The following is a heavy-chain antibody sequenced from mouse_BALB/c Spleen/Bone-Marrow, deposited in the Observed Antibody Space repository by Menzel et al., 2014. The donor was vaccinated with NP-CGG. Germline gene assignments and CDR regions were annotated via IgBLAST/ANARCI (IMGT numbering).Heavy chain of an antibody. J-gene: IGHJ2*01. CDR2: IDPANGNT. CDR3: ASYVYGYYFDY. D-gene: IGHD2-2*01. Sequence: SGAELVKPGASVKSSCTASGFNIKDTYMHWVKQRPEQGLEWIGRIDPANGNTKYDPKFQGKASITADTSSNTAYLQLSSLTSEDTAVYYCASYVYGYYFDYWGQGTTLTVSS. CDR1: GFNIKDTY. V-gene: IGHV14-3*02.